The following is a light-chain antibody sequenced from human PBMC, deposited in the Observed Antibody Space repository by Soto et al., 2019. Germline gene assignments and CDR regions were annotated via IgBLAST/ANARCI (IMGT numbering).Light chain of an antibody. V-gene: IGKV3-15*01. J-gene: IGKJ1*01. CDR1: QSISSD. CDR3: QQYSIWRT. CDR2: GAS. Sequence: EIVLTQSPGILSLSAGERATLSCRASQSISSDYLAWYQQKPGQAPRLLIYGASTRATGIPARFSGSGSGTEFTLTISSLQSEDFAVYYCQQYSIWRTFGQGTKVDIK.